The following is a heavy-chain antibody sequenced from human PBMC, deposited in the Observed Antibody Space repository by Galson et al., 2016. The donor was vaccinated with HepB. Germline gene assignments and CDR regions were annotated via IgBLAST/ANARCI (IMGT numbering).Heavy chain of an antibody. Sequence: SLRLSCAASGFTFSTSTMHWVRQAPGKGLEWVAAVRYDGNNKNYADSVKGRFTISRDNSKSTLFLQMNGLRADDTAVYYCVRERRSLYAFGDRWFDPWGQGTLATVSS. CDR3: VRERRSLYAFGDRWFDP. CDR1: GFTFSTST. J-gene: IGHJ5*02. D-gene: IGHD2/OR15-2a*01. V-gene: IGHV3-33*01. CDR2: VRYDGNNK.